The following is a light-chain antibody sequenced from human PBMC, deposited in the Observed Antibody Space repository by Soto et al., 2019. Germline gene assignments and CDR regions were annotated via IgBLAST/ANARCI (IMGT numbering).Light chain of an antibody. J-gene: IGLJ3*02. CDR1: SSDVGGYNY. CDR2: EVS. CDR3: SSYAGSNNLV. Sequence: QSALTQPPSASGSPGQSVTISCTGTSSDVGGYNYVSWYQQHPGKAPKHMIYEVSKRPSGVPDRFSGSKSGNTASLTVSGLQAEDEDDYYCSSYAGSNNLVFVEGTKVTVL. V-gene: IGLV2-8*01.